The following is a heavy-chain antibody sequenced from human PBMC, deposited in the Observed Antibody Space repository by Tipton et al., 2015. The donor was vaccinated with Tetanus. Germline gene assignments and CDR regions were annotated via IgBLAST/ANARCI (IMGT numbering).Heavy chain of an antibody. CDR3: AKGGFGEFPDY. D-gene: IGHD3-10*01. CDR2: IYYSGST. CDR1: GGSVSSGSYY. Sequence: TLSLTCTVSGGSVSSGSYYWNWIRQPPGKGLEWIGYIYYSGSTNYNPSLKSRVTISVDTSKNQFSLKLSSVTAADTAVYYCAKGGFGEFPDYWGQGTLVTVSS. V-gene: IGHV4-61*01. J-gene: IGHJ4*02.